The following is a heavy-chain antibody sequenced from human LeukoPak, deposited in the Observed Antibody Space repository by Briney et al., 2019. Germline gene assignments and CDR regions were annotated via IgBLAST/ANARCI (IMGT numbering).Heavy chain of an antibody. J-gene: IGHJ4*02. CDR1: GFTFSSYA. Sequence: GGSLRLSCAASGFTFSSYAMSWVRQAPGKGLEWVSAISGSGGSTYYADSVKGRFTISRDNSKNTLYLQVNSLRAEDTAVYYCARGERNDFWSGYYNGGYWGQGTLVTVSS. CDR3: ARGERNDFWSGYYNGGY. V-gene: IGHV3-23*01. D-gene: IGHD3-3*01. CDR2: ISGSGGST.